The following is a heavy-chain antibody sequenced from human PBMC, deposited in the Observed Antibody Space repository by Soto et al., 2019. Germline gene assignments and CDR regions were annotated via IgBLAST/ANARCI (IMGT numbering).Heavy chain of an antibody. CDR2: TYYRSKWYN. CDR1: GDSVSSNSAA. J-gene: IGHJ4*02. Sequence: SQTLSLTCAISGDSVSSNSAAWNWIRQSPSRGLEWLGRTYYRSKWYNDYAVSVKSRIAINPDTSKNQFSLQLNSVTPEDTAVYYCAREAEHSGTPGSYFDYWGQGTLVTVSS. CDR3: AREAEHSGTPGSYFDY. V-gene: IGHV6-1*01. D-gene: IGHD1-26*01.